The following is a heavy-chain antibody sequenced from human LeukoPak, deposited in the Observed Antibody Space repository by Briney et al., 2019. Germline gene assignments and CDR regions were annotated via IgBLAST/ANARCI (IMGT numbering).Heavy chain of an antibody. Sequence: SVKVSCKASVGTFSSYAISWVRQAPGQGLEWKGGIIPIFGTANYAQKFQGRVTITADESTSTAYMELSSLRSEDTAVYYCARWRGTFGGVITWGQGTLVTVSS. J-gene: IGHJ5*02. CDR2: IIPIFGTA. D-gene: IGHD3-16*01. CDR1: VGTFSSYA. CDR3: ARWRGTFGGVIT. V-gene: IGHV1-69*13.